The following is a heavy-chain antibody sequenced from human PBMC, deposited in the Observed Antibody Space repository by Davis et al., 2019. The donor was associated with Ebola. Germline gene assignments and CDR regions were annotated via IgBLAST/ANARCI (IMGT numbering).Heavy chain of an antibody. J-gene: IGHJ4*02. CDR1: GFSVSSTY. CDR3: VRHYSTVWYHYDYFDY. Sequence: GGSLRLSCAVSGFSVSSTYVSWVRQAPGKGLEWVSVMYTACTSRCTDYADSVRGRFIISRDNSENTVFLQMNSLRPEDTAVYYCVRHYSTVWYHYDYFDYWGQGVLVTVSS. D-gene: IGHD6-19*01. V-gene: IGHV3-66*04. CDR2: MYTACTSRCT.